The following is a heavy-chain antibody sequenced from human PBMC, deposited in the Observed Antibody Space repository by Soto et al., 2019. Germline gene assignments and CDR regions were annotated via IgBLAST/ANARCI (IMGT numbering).Heavy chain of an antibody. J-gene: IGHJ3*02. Sequence: QLLESGPGLVKPSETLSLTCTVSGGSISSSSYYWGWIRQPPGKGLEWIGSIYYSGSTYYNPSLKSRVTISVDTSKNQFSLKLSSVTAADTAVYYCASSREAGAFDIWGQGTMVTVSS. CDR3: ASSREAGAFDI. CDR2: IYYSGST. D-gene: IGHD1-26*01. CDR1: GGSISSSSYY. V-gene: IGHV4-39*01.